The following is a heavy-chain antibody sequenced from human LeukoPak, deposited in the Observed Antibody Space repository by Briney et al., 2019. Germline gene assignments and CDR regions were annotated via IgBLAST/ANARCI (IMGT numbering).Heavy chain of an antibody. J-gene: IGHJ4*02. CDR2: INFDGSST. CDR1: GFILSSYW. V-gene: IGHV3-74*01. D-gene: IGHD1-14*01. Sequence: PGGFLRLSCAASGFILSSYWLHWVRQAPGKGLVWVSRINFDGSSTNYADSVKGRFTISRDNAKNTLYLQMNSLRAEDTAVYYCAREPAPRSTWNWGQGTLVTVSS. CDR3: AREPAPRSTWN.